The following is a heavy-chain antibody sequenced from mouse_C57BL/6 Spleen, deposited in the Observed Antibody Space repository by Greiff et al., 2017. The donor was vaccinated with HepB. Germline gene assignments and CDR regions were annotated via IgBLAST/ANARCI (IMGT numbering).Heavy chain of an antibody. V-gene: IGHV5-4*01. Sequence: EVQGVESGGGLVKPGGSLKLSCAASGFTFSSYAMSWVRQTPEKRLEWVATISDGGSYTYYPDNVKGRFTISRDNAKNNLYLQMSHLKSEDTAMYYCARPPYYGSSSYWYFDVWGTGTTVTVSS. J-gene: IGHJ1*03. CDR3: ARPPYYGSSSYWYFDV. D-gene: IGHD1-1*01. CDR1: GFTFSSYA. CDR2: ISDGGSYT.